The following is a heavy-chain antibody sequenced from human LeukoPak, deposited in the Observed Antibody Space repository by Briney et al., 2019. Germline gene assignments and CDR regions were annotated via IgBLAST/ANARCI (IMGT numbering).Heavy chain of an antibody. D-gene: IGHD6-13*01. Sequence: GGSLRLSCAASGFTFSSYAMSWVRQAPGKGLEWVSAISGSGGSTYFADSVKGRFTISRDNSKNTLYLQMGSLRAEDMAVYYCARGDEIAAAGTVFSLDYWGQGTLVTVSS. CDR1: GFTFSSYA. CDR3: ARGDEIAAAGTVFSLDY. V-gene: IGHV3-23*01. J-gene: IGHJ4*02. CDR2: ISGSGGST.